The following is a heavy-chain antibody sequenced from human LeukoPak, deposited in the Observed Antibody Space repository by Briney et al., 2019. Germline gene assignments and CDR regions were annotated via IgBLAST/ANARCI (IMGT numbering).Heavy chain of an antibody. Sequence: GGSLRLSCAASGFTFSSYGMHWVRQAPGKGLEWVAVISYDGSNKYYAYSVKGRFTISRDNSKNTLYLQMNSLRAEDTAVYYCAKGGDCDYWGQGTLVTVSS. CDR1: GFTFSSYG. J-gene: IGHJ4*02. CDR2: ISYDGSNK. D-gene: IGHD2-21*02. V-gene: IGHV3-30*18. CDR3: AKGGDCDY.